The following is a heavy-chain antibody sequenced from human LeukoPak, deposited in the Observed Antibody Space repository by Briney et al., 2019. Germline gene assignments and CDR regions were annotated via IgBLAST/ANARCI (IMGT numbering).Heavy chain of an antibody. Sequence: GGSLRLSCAASAFTFSNYWMSWVRQAPGKGLEWVANIKQDGSEKNYVDSVKGRSTISRDNAKNSLYLQMNSLRVEDSAVYYCATDLIHYYASGAKTWGQGTLVTVSS. CDR1: AFTFSNYW. CDR3: ATDLIHYYASGAKT. CDR2: IKQDGSEK. V-gene: IGHV3-7*01. D-gene: IGHD3-10*01. J-gene: IGHJ5*02.